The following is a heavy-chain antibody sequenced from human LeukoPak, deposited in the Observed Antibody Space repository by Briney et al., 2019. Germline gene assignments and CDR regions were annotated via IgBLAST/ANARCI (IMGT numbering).Heavy chain of an antibody. J-gene: IGHJ4*02. Sequence: KPSETLSLTCTVSGGSISSSSYYWGWIRQPPGKGLEWIGSIYYSGSTYYNPSLKSRVTISVDTSKNQFSLKLSSVTAADTAVYYCARGVRLDYWGQGTLVTVSS. CDR2: IYYSGST. V-gene: IGHV4-39*07. CDR3: ARGVRLDY. CDR1: GGSISSSSYY. D-gene: IGHD4/OR15-4a*01.